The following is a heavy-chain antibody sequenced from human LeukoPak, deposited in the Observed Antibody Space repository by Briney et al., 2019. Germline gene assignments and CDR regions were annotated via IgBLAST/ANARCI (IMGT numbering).Heavy chain of an antibody. CDR2: IYYSGST. CDR3: ARVPRFGSSWYTFWFDP. CDR1: GYSISSGYY. V-gene: IGHV4-38-2*02. Sequence: SETLSLTCTVSGYSISSGYYWGWIRQPPGKGLEWIGYIYYSGSTNYNPSLKSRVTISVDTSKNQFSLKLSSVTAADTAVYYCARVPRFGSSWYTFWFDPWGQGTLVTVSS. J-gene: IGHJ5*02. D-gene: IGHD6-13*01.